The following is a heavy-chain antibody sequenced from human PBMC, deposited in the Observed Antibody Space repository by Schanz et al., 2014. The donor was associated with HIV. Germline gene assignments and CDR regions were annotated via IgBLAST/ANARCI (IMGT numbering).Heavy chain of an antibody. J-gene: IGHJ4*02. V-gene: IGHV3-33*03. CDR1: GFTFRNYG. D-gene: IGHD4-17*01. CDR2: IWFDGTQK. CDR3: AKVTPLRCLDY. Sequence: VHLVESGGGVVQPGKSLRLSCAASGFTFRNYGIHWVRQAPGKGLSWVAVIWFDGTQKIYADSVKGRFTISRDDSANTVHLQMSSVRAEDTAVYYCAKVTPLRCLDYWGQGTLVTVSS.